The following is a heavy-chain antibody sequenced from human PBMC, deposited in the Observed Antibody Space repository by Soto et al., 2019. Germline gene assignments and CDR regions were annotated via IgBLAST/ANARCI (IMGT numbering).Heavy chain of an antibody. CDR1: GGSISSYY. CDR3: ARVSAGYWYFDL. Sequence: SETLSLTCTVSGGSISSYYWSWIRQPPGKGLEWIGYIYYSGSTNYNPSLKSRVTISVDTSKNQFSLKLSSVTAADTAVYCCARVSAGYWYFDLWGRGTLVT. D-gene: IGHD6-19*01. J-gene: IGHJ2*01. V-gene: IGHV4-59*01. CDR2: IYYSGST.